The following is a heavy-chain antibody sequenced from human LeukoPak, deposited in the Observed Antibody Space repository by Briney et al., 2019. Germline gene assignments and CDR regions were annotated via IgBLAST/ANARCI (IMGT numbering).Heavy chain of an antibody. CDR2: IYYIGST. D-gene: IGHD5-18*01. J-gene: IGHJ6*01. CDR3: ARQSNVDTAMITYYYYGMDV. CDR1: GGSISSSTYY. Sequence: SETLSLTCTVSGGSISSSTYYWGWIRQPPGKGLEWIGSIYYIGSTYYNPSLKSRVTISVDTSKNQFSLKLSSVTAADTAVYYCARQSNVDTAMITYYYYGMDVWGQGTTVTVSS. V-gene: IGHV4-39*01.